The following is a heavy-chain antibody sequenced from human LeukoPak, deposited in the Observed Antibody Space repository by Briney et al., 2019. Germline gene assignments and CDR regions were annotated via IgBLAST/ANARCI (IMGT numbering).Heavy chain of an antibody. V-gene: IGHV1-2*02. D-gene: IGHD6-13*01. CDR3: ARGGEGSSWLEDNWFDP. J-gene: IGHJ5*02. Sequence: ASVKVSCKASGYTFTRYYMHWVRHAPGQGLEWMGWINPNSGGTNYAQKFQGRVTMTRDTSISTAYMELSRLRSDDTAVYYCARGGEGSSWLEDNWFDPWGQGTLVTVSS. CDR2: INPNSGGT. CDR1: GYTFTRYY.